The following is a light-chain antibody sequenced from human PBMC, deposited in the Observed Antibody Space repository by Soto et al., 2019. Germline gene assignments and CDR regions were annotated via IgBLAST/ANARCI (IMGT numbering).Light chain of an antibody. CDR1: SNDVGIYNY. CDR3: SSYTTSSTRV. V-gene: IGLV2-14*01. Sequence: QSALTQPASVSGSPGQSIAISCTGSSNDVGIYNYVSWYQQHPGKVPKLIIYEVSNRPSGVSNRFSGSKSGNTASLTISGLQAEDEADYYCSSYTTSSTRVFGTGTKLTVL. J-gene: IGLJ1*01. CDR2: EVS.